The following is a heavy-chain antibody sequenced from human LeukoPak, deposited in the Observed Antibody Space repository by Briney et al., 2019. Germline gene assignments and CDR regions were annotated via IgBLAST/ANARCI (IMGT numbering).Heavy chain of an antibody. Sequence: SETLSLTCAVYGGSFSGYYWSWIRQPPGKGLEWIGEINHSGSTNYNPSLKSRVTISVDTSKNQFSLKLSSVTAADTAVYYCASSNREDNYQYWGQGTLVTVSS. V-gene: IGHV4-34*01. CDR2: INHSGST. J-gene: IGHJ1*01. CDR1: GGSFSGYY. D-gene: IGHD1-14*01. CDR3: ASSNREDNYQY.